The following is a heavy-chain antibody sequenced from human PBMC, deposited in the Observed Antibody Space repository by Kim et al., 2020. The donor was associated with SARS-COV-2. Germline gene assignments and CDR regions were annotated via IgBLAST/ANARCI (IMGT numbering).Heavy chain of an antibody. CDR3: ARGQESPTVAGTGVPDY. D-gene: IGHD6-19*01. V-gene: IGHV1-69*02. CDR1: GGTFSSYT. J-gene: IGHJ4*02. Sequence: SVKVSCKASGGTFSSYTISWVRQAPGQGLEWMGRIIPILGIANYAQKFQGRVTITADKSTSTAYMELSSLRSEDTAVYYCARGQESPTVAGTGVPDYWGQGTLVTVSS. CDR2: IIPILGIA.